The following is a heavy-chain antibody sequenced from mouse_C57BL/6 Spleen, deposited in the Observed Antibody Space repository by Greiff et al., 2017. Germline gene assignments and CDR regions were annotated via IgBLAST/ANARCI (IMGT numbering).Heavy chain of an antibody. J-gene: IGHJ1*03. Sequence: VQLKESGPELVKPGASVKISCKASGYSFTGYYMNWVKQSPEKSLEWIGAINPSTGGTTYDQKFKAKATLTVDKSSSTAYMQLTSLTSEDCAVYYCASGAYYSNWYFDVWGTGTTVTVSS. CDR1: GYSFTGYY. V-gene: IGHV1-42*01. CDR2: INPSTGGT. CDR3: ASGAYYSNWYFDV. D-gene: IGHD2-12*01.